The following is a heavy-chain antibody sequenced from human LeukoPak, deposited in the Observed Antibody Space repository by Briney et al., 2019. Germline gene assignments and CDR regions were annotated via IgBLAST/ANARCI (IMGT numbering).Heavy chain of an antibody. CDR1: GGSFSGYY. Sequence: SETLSLTCAVYGGSFSGYYWSWIRQPPGKGLEWIGEINHSGSTNYNPSLKSRVTISVDKSKNQFSLKLSSVTAADTAVYYCARDSAPFYGSSWYLGAFDIWGQGTMVTVSS. CDR2: INHSGST. J-gene: IGHJ3*02. D-gene: IGHD6-13*01. CDR3: ARDSAPFYGSSWYLGAFDI. V-gene: IGHV4-34*01.